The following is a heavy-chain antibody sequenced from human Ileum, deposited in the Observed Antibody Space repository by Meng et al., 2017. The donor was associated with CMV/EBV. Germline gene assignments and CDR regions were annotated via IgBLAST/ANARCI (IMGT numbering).Heavy chain of an antibody. D-gene: IGHD1-1*01. CDR1: DKSFSDHY. CDR2: VHYSGTI. Sequence: SETLFLTCEVYDKSFSDHYWTWIRQTPGKGLEWIGEVHYSGTIHYSPSFKSRVIISVDTSENQLSLRLTSVTAADTALYYCSRGGDSYKLGNHWGQGRLVTVSS. CDR3: SRGGDSYKLGNH. J-gene: IGHJ5*02. V-gene: IGHV4-34*01.